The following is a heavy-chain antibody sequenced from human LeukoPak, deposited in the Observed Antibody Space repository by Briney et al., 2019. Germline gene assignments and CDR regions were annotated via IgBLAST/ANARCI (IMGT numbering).Heavy chain of an antibody. CDR2: INSDGTGT. CDR3: ARDAYRDRYFDF. CDR1: GFTFSSYW. J-gene: IGHJ4*02. V-gene: IGHV3-74*01. D-gene: IGHD4-11*01. Sequence: PGGSLRLSCAASGFTFSSYWMHWVRQAPGKGLVWVSRINSDGTGTIYADSVKGRFTISRDNAKNTLYLQMNSLRAEDTAVYYCARDAYRDRYFDFWGQGSLVTVSS.